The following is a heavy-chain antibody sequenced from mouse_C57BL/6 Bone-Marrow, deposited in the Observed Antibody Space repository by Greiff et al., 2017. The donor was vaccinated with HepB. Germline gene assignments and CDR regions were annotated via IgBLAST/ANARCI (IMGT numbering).Heavy chain of an antibody. CDR1: GFTFSSYA. CDR3: AREEFAY. Sequence: DVQLQESGGGLVKPGGSLKLSCAASGFTFSSYAMSWVRQTPEKRLEWVATISDGGSYTYYPDNVKGRFTISRDNAKNNLYLQMSHLKSEDTAMYYCAREEFAYWGQGTLVTVSA. CDR2: ISDGGSYT. V-gene: IGHV5-4*01. J-gene: IGHJ3*01.